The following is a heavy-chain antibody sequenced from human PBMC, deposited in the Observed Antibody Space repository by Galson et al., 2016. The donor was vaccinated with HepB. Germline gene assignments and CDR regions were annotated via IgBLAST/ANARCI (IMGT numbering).Heavy chain of an antibody. Sequence: SVKVSCKASGYSFTTYYIHWVRQAPGQGLEWMGVYNPSGGSTSFAQKFQGRLTMTRDTSTSTVFMDLSSLRSEDTAVYYCARERRYTYGSEQFPDYRYDYAMDFWGQGTTVTVSS. J-gene: IGHJ6*02. CDR3: ARERRYTYGSEQFPDYRYDYAMDF. D-gene: IGHD5-18*01. CDR2: YNPSGGST. V-gene: IGHV1-46*01. CDR1: GYSFTTYY.